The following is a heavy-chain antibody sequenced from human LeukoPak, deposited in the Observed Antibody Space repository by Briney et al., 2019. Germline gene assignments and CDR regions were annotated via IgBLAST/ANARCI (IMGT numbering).Heavy chain of an antibody. D-gene: IGHD2-2*01. CDR3: VKGYCSSASCRVDY. CDR1: GFTFDDYA. V-gene: IGHV3-9*03. CDR2: ISWNSGSI. Sequence: PGGSLRLXCAASGFTFDDYAMHWVRQAPGKGLEWVSGISWNSGSIGYADSVKGRFTISRDNAKNSLYLQMNSLRAEDMALYYCVKGYCSSASCRVDYWGQGTLVTVSS. J-gene: IGHJ4*02.